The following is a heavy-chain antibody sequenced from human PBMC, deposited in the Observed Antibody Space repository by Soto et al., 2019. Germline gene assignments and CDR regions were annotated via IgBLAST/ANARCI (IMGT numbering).Heavy chain of an antibody. V-gene: IGHV5-10-1*01. J-gene: IGHJ6*02. CDR1: VYSFTSYW. CDR3: ARHEGGRYYYGMDV. D-gene: IGHD2-15*01. CDR2: IDPSDSYT. Sequence: GESLKISCKGSVYSFTSYWISWVRQMPGKGLEWMGRIDPSDSYTNYSPSFQGHVTISADKSISTAYLQWSSPKASDTAMYYCARHEGGRYYYGMDVWGQGTTVTVSS.